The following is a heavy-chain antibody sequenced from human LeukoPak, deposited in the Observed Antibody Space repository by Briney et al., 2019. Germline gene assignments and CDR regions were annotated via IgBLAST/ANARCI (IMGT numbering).Heavy chain of an antibody. D-gene: IGHD2-2*01. CDR1: GFTFSSYA. J-gene: IGHJ4*02. CDR3: AKSRGSSTNRDFDY. CDR2: ISGSGGST. Sequence: GGSLRLSCAASGFTFSSYAMSWVRQAPGKGLEWVSAISGSGGSTYYADSVKGRFTISRDNSKNTLYLQMNSLRAEDAAVYYCAKSRGSSTNRDFDYWGQGTLVTVSS. V-gene: IGHV3-23*01.